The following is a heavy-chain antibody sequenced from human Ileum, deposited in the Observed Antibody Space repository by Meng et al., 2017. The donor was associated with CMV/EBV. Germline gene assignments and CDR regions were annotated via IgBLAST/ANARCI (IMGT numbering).Heavy chain of an antibody. J-gene: IGHJ3*02. CDR1: GESVSSNSAA. V-gene: IGHV6-1*01. Sequence: SETLSLPCAISGESVSSNSAAWNWIRQSPSRGLEWLGRTYYRSKWYNDYAVSVKSRITINPDTSKNQFSLQLNSVTPEDTAVYYCAREGYYYEGRAFDIWGQGTMVTVSS. CDR2: TYYRSKWYN. D-gene: IGHD3-22*01. CDR3: AREGYYYEGRAFDI.